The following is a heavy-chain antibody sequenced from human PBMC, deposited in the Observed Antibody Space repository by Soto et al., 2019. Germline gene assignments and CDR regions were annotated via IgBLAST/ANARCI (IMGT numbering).Heavy chain of an antibody. J-gene: IGHJ6*03. Sequence: GGSLRLSCAASGFTFDDYAMHWVRQAPGKGLEWVSGISWNSGSIGYADSVKGRFTISRDNAKNSLYLQMNSLRAEDTALYYCAKDGVKKYSSSVVLTNYYYYYYMDVWGKGTTVTVSS. CDR1: GFTFDDYA. CDR3: AKDGVKKYSSSVVLTNYYYYYYMDV. V-gene: IGHV3-9*01. D-gene: IGHD6-6*01. CDR2: ISWNSGSI.